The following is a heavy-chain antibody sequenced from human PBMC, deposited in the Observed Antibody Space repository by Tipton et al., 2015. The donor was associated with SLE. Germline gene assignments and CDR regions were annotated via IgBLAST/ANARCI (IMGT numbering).Heavy chain of an antibody. CDR1: DGSISSSNW. CDR2: IYHSGST. CDR3: ARGSGYGYGDDTFNI. V-gene: IGHV4-4*02. J-gene: IGHJ3*02. Sequence: TLSLTCTVSDGSISSSNWWSWVRQPPGKGLEWIGEIYHSGSTNYNPSLKSRVTISVDTSKNQFSLKLGSVTAADTAVYYCARGSGYGYGDDTFNIGGQGTMVTVSS. D-gene: IGHD5-18*01.